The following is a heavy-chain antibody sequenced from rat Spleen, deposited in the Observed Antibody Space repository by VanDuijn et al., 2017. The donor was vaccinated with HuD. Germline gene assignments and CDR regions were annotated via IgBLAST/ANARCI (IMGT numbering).Heavy chain of an antibody. J-gene: IGHJ2*01. CDR3: ATRGDSSFTSRYFDY. CDR1: GFTFSNYG. CDR2: IIYDGSGT. V-gene: IGHV5-29*01. Sequence: EVQLVETGGGLVQPGRSLKLSCAASGFTFSNYGMAWVRQAPTKGLEWVTTIIYDGSGTYYRDSVKGRFTISRDNAKSTLYLQMDSLRSEDTATYYCATRGDSSFTSRYFDYWGQGVMVTVSS. D-gene: IGHD1-2*01.